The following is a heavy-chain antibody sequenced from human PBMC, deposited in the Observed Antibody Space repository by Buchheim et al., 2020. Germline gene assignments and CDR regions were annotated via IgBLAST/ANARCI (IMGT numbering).Heavy chain of an antibody. D-gene: IGHD2-8*01. Sequence: QVQLQESGPGLVKPSQTLSLTCTVSGGSISSGDYYWSWIRQPPGKGLEWIGYIYYSGSTYYNPSLKSRVTISVDTSKNPFSLKLSSVTAADTAVYYCARDSRGCTNGVCYPNYYYGMDVWGQGTT. CDR1: GGSISSGDYY. CDR3: ARDSRGCTNGVCYPNYYYGMDV. CDR2: IYYSGST. V-gene: IGHV4-30-4*01. J-gene: IGHJ6*02.